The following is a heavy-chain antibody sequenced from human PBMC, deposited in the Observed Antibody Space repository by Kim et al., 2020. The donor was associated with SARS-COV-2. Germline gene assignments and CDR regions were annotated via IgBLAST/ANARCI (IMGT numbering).Heavy chain of an antibody. J-gene: IGHJ5*02. Sequence: GESLKISCKGSRYSFTSYCISWVRQMPGKGLEWMGRIDPSDSYTNYSPSFQGHVTISADKSISTAYLQWSSLKASDTAMYYCAGGGRIAAVINWFDPWGQGTLVTVSS. V-gene: IGHV5-10-1*01. CDR1: RYSFTSYC. D-gene: IGHD6-13*01. CDR2: IDPSDSYT. CDR3: AGGGRIAAVINWFDP.